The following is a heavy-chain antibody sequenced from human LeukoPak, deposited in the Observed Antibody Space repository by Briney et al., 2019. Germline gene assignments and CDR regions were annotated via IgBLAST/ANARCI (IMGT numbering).Heavy chain of an antibody. D-gene: IGHD3-10*02. CDR3: AELGITMIGGV. Sequence: GGSPRLSCAASGFTFSSYGMSWVRQAPGEGMEWVSAISGSGGSTYYADSVKGRFTISRDNSKNTLYLQMNSLRAEDTAVYYCAELGITMIGGVWGKGTTVTISS. V-gene: IGHV3-23*01. CDR2: ISGSGGST. J-gene: IGHJ6*04. CDR1: GFTFSSYG.